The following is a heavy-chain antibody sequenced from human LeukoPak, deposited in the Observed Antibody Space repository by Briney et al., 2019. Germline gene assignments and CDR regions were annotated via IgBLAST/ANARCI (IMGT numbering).Heavy chain of an antibody. V-gene: IGHV1-8*01. Sequence: ASVKVSCKASGYTFTSCDINWVRQATGQGLEWMGWMNTNSGNTGYGQSFQGRITMTRDISIGTAYMELSNLTSEDTAIYYCTRGSSGRRDNWGQGTLVTVSA. D-gene: IGHD6-19*01. J-gene: IGHJ4*02. CDR3: TRGSSGRRDN. CDR2: MNTNSGNT. CDR1: GYTFTSCD.